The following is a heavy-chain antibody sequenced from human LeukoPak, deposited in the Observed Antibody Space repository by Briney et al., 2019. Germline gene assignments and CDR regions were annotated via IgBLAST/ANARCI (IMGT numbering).Heavy chain of an antibody. CDR2: INHSGST. Sequence: SETLSLTCAVSGGSFSGYYWSWIRQPPGKGLEWIGEINHSGSTNYNPSLKSRVTISVDTSRNQFPLKMSSVTDADTAVYYCAREHHSRTYYDFWSGYTGGWYFDYWGQGTLVTVSS. D-gene: IGHD3-3*01. J-gene: IGHJ4*02. V-gene: IGHV4-34*01. CDR3: AREHHSRTYYDFWSGYTGGWYFDY. CDR1: GGSFSGYY.